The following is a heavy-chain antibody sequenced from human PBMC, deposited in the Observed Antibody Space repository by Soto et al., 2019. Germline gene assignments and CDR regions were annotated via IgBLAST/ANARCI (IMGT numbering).Heavy chain of an antibody. V-gene: IGHV4-30-2*01. CDR2: VSHSGST. Sequence: SETLSLTCAVSGGSISSGGYSRSWLLRPPGTGLAWIGYVSHSGSTYYNPSLKSRVTISVDRSKNQFSLKLSSVTAADTAVYYCARGYGSGSYYPDYYYYYGMDVWGQGTTVTVSS. D-gene: IGHD3-10*01. CDR3: ARGYGSGSYYPDYYYYYGMDV. J-gene: IGHJ6*02. CDR1: GGSISSGGYS.